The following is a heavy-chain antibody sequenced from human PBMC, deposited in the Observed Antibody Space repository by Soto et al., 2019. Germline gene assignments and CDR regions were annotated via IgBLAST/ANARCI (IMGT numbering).Heavy chain of an antibody. D-gene: IGHD2-15*01. CDR1: GFTFINST. CDR2: IVVGSGNT. J-gene: IGHJ4*01. CDR3: AAGDYHETSCYSSFY. Sequence: GASVKVSCKASGFTFINSTVQWVRQARGQPLEWIGWIVVGSGNTIYGQKFQERVTITRDESTSTAYMELSSLRSEDTGLYYCAAGDYHETSCYSSFYWG. V-gene: IGHV1-58*01.